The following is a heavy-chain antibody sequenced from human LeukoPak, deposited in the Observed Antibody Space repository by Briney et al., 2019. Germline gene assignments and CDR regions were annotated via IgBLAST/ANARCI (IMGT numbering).Heavy chain of an antibody. J-gene: IGHJ4*02. CDR1: GGYINSHY. CDR3: ARVDLGGSGYFFDL. CDR2: ISYTGSA. D-gene: IGHD3-22*01. V-gene: IGHV4-59*11. Sequence: SETLSLTCTVSGGYINSHYWGWIRQPPGKVLEYIGYISYTGSAIYSPSLESRVTISIDTSKKQFSLNLRSVNTADTTVYYCARVDLGGSGYFFDLWGQGALVTVSS.